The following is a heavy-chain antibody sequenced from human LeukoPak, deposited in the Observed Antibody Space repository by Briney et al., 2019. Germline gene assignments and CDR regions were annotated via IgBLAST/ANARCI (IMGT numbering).Heavy chain of an antibody. CDR3: AKRYCSGGSCYCDY. V-gene: IGHV3-23*01. D-gene: IGHD2-15*01. Sequence: GGCLRLSCAASGFTFSSYAMSWVRQAPGKGLEWVAAISGSGVSTYYADSVKGRFTISRDNSKNTLYLQMNSLRAEDTAVYYCAKRYCSGGSCYCDYWGQGTLVTVSS. CDR2: ISGSGVST. CDR1: GFTFSSYA. J-gene: IGHJ4*02.